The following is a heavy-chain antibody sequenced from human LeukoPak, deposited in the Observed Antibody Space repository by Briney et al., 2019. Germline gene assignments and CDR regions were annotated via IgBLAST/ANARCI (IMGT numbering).Heavy chain of an antibody. J-gene: IGHJ3*02. V-gene: IGHV4-61*02. CDR3: ARHEDPYDFWVGAFDI. CDR1: GGSISSGSYD. CDR2: IYTSGST. D-gene: IGHD3-3*01. Sequence: SETLSLTCTVSGGSISSGSYDWGWLRQPAGRGREWFGRIYTSGSTNYNPSLESQVTISVDASKNQFSLKLSSVTAADTAVYYCARHEDPYDFWVGAFDIWGQGTLVTVSS.